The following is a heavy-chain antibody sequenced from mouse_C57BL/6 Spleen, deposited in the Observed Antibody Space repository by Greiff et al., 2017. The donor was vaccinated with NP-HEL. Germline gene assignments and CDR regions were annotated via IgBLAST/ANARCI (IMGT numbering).Heavy chain of an antibody. CDR2: IWGDGST. CDR3: AKPFTTAHAMGY. J-gene: IGHJ4*01. V-gene: IGHV2-3*01. Sequence: VKLMESGPGLVAPSQCLSISCTVSGFSLTSYGVSWVRQPPGKGLEWLGVIWGDGSTNYHSALIYRLSISKDNSKSQVFLKLNSLHTDDAASYYCAKPFTTAHAMGYWGQGASVTVSS. D-gene: IGHD1-2*01. CDR1: GFSLTSYG.